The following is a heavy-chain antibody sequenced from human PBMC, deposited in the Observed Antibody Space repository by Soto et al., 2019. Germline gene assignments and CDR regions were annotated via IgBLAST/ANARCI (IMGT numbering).Heavy chain of an antibody. CDR1: GYNFTNHW. J-gene: IGHJ4*02. Sequence: GESLKISCKVSGYNFTNHWITWVRQMPWKGLEWMWIIYPGDRTYYADSVTGRFTISRDNSKKTHYLQMTSLRAEDTAMYYCATMNGYFEYWGQGTPVTVSS. CDR3: ATMNGYFEY. D-gene: IGHD3-22*01. CDR2: IYPGDRT. V-gene: IGHV5-51*01.